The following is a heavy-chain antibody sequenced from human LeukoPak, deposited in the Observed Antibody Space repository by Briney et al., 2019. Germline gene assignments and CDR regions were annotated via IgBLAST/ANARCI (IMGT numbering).Heavy chain of an antibody. J-gene: IGHJ4*02. V-gene: IGHV3-23*01. Sequence: GGSLRLSCAASGFTFSSYAMSWVRQAPGKGLECVSPISGSGGGTHYADSVKGRFTISRDNSKNTLYLQMNTLRAEDTAVYYCATTKQARRYFDYWGQGTLVTVSS. D-gene: IGHD1-1*01. CDR2: ISGSGGGT. CDR1: GFTFSSYA. CDR3: ATTKQARRYFDY.